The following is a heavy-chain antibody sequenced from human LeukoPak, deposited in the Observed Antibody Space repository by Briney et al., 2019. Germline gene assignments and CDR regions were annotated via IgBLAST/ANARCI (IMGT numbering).Heavy chain of an antibody. Sequence: SVKVSCKASGGTFSSYAISWVRQAPGQGLDWMGRIIPIFGTANYAQKFQGRVTITTDESTSTAYMELSSLRSEDTAVYYCARNGDYVPDDAFDIWGQGTMVTVSS. J-gene: IGHJ3*02. V-gene: IGHV1-69*05. CDR3: ARNGDYVPDDAFDI. CDR1: GGTFSSYA. CDR2: IIPIFGTA. D-gene: IGHD4-17*01.